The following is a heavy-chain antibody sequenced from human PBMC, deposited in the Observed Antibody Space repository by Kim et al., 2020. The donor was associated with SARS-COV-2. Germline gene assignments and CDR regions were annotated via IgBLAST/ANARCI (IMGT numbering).Heavy chain of an antibody. Sequence: ASVKVSCKASGYTFTSYDINWVRQATGQGLEWMGWMNPNSGNTGYAQKFQGRVTMTRNTSISTAYMELSSLRSEDTAVYYCARGLRLGELSLFPYYYYYYGMDVWGPGTTVTVSS. V-gene: IGHV1-8*01. CDR1: GYTFTSYD. J-gene: IGHJ6*02. CDR3: ARGLRLGELSLFPYYYYYYGMDV. D-gene: IGHD3-16*02. CDR2: MNPNSGNT.